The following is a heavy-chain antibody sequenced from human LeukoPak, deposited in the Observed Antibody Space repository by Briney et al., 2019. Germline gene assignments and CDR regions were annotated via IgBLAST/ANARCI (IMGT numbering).Heavy chain of an antibody. D-gene: IGHD3-10*01. J-gene: IGHJ4*02. CDR1: GGSISSYY. Sequence: KASETLSLTCTVSGGSISSYYWSWLRQPAGKGLEWIGRIYTSGSTNYNPSLKSRVSMSVDTSKNQFSLKLTSVTAADTALYYCARESPGALEYWGQGTLVTVSS. V-gene: IGHV4-4*07. CDR2: IYTSGST. CDR3: ARESPGALEY.